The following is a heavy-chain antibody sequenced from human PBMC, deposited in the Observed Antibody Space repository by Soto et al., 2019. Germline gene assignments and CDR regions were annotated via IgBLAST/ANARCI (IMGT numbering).Heavy chain of an antibody. CDR2: IYSTGNT. J-gene: IGHJ6*02. V-gene: IGHV4-39*01. CDR1: GDSITSTSY. CDR3: RRSSRYSTDV. Sequence: SETLSLTCTVSGDSITSTSYWGWIRQPPGKGLEWIGSIYSTGNTYYNPSLNSQVTISVDTSKNQFSLNVISVTAADTAVYYCRRSSRYSTDVWGQGTTVT. D-gene: IGHD6-13*01.